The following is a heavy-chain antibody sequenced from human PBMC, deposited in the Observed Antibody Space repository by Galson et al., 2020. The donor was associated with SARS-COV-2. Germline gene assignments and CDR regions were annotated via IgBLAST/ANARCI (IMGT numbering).Heavy chain of an antibody. V-gene: IGHV3-23*01. J-gene: IGHJ1*01. CDR1: GFTFSNYA. Sequence: GGSLRLSCAASGFTFSNYAMAWVRQAPGKGLEWVSLLNNRGDDTYYADSMKGRFTISRDNSKNTLYLQLNNLRPDDTAVYYCAKEGGTGWATDYFQHWGQGILVTVSS. CDR3: AKEGGTGWATDYFQH. CDR2: LNNRGDDT. D-gene: IGHD6-19*01.